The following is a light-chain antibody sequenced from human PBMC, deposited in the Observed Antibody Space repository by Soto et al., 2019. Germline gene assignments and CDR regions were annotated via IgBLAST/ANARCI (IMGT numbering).Light chain of an antibody. Sequence: DIQMTQSPSSLSASVGDRVTITCRGSQSISSYLNWYQQKPGKAPKLLIYAASSLQSGVPSRFSGSGSGTDFALTISSLQPEDFATYYCQQSYTDRTFGQGTKVEIK. CDR3: QQSYTDRT. CDR2: AAS. V-gene: IGKV1-39*01. CDR1: QSISSY. J-gene: IGKJ1*01.